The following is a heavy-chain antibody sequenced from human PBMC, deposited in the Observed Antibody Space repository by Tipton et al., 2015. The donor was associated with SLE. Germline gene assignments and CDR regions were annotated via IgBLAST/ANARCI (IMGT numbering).Heavy chain of an antibody. D-gene: IGHD3-10*01. V-gene: IGHV4-59*04. Sequence: TLSLTCAVYGGSFSGYYWSWIRQPPGKGLEWIGSIYYSGGTFYNPSLKSRVTISIDTSKNQFSLKLTSATATDTAVYFCAALQGVITEWFDPWGQGTLVIVSS. CDR2: IYYSGGT. J-gene: IGHJ5*02. CDR1: GGSFSGYY. CDR3: AALQGVITEWFDP.